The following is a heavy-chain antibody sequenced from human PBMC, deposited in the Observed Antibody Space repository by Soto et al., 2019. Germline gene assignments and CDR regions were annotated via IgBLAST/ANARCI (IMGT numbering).Heavy chain of an antibody. CDR1: DESLSDTY. V-gene: IGHV4-34*02. CDR2: IHTGGST. D-gene: IGHD1-1*01. CDR3: SRGNDAYKGGRT. J-gene: IGHJ5*02. Sequence: QEQLQQWGAGLLKPSETLSLTCAVYDESLSDTYYTWTRQPPGKGLEWIGEIHTGGSTYYNPSLETRVTLSKDTSKKQFSLNFIYGTAADTGEYYCSRGNDAYKGGRTWGQGTLVTVSS.